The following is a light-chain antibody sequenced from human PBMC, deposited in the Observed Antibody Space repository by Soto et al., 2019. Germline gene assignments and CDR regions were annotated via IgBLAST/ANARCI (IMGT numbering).Light chain of an antibody. CDR3: QQYNGHRT. CDR2: EAS. V-gene: IGKV1-5*03. CDR1: QSISGS. J-gene: IGKJ1*01. Sequence: DIQMTQSPSTLSASVGDRVTITCRASQSISGSLAWYQQKPGKAPKLLIYEASNIKSRVPSRFHGSESRTEYTLTISSLQPEDFASSYCQQYNGHRTFGQGTKVEIK.